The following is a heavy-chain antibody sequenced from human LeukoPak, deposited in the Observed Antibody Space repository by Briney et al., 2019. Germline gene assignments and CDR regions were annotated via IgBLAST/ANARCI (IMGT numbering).Heavy chain of an antibody. V-gene: IGHV1-2*02. J-gene: IGHJ4*02. Sequence: ASVKVSCKASGYTFSAYYMHWVRQAPGQGLEWMGWINPNSGGTNFAQKFQGRVTMTRGTSITTAYMELSSLKSDDTAVYYCARIYCSSTSCYHFDYWGQGTLVTVSS. CDR1: GYTFSAYY. CDR3: ARIYCSSTSCYHFDY. CDR2: INPNSGGT. D-gene: IGHD2-2*01.